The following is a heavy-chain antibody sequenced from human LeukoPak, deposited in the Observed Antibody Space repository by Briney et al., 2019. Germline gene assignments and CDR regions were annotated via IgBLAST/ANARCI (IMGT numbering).Heavy chain of an antibody. D-gene: IGHD3-3*02. J-gene: IGHJ6*03. V-gene: IGHV3-23*01. CDR3: AKPRGGLAYYMDV. Sequence: GGSLRLSCAASGFTFSSYVMSWVRQAPGKGLEWVSGISGSGGNTYYADSVMGRFTISRDNSKNTLSLQMNSLRAEDTAVYYCAKPRGGLAYYMDVWGKGTTVTVSS. CDR1: GFTFSSYV. CDR2: ISGSGGNT.